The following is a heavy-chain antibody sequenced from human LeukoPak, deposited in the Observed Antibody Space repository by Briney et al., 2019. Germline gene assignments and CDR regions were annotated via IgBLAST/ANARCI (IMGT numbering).Heavy chain of an antibody. CDR2: IRYDGSNK. D-gene: IGHD6-13*01. CDR3: AKVAAAGTEVFDY. CDR1: GFTFSSYG. V-gene: IGHV3-30*02. J-gene: IGHJ4*02. Sequence: GSLSLSCAASGFTFSSYGMHWVRQAPGKGLEWVAFIRYDGSNKYYADSVKGRFTISRDNSKNTLYLQMNSLRAEDTAVYYCAKVAAAGTEVFDYWGQGTLVTVSS.